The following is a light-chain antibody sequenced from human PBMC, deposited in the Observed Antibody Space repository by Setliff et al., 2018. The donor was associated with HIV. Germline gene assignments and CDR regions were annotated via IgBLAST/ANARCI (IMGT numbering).Light chain of an antibody. CDR1: NSDVATYNF. J-gene: IGLJ2*01. V-gene: IGLV2-14*03. CDR3: SSYTSSTTVI. CDR2: DVS. Sequence: QSALTQPASVSGSPGQSIAISCTGTNSDVATYNFVSWYQQHPGKAPKVPIFDVSSRPSGVSDRFSGSKSGNTASLTISGLQAEDEADYYCSSYTSSTTVIFGGGTKVTVL.